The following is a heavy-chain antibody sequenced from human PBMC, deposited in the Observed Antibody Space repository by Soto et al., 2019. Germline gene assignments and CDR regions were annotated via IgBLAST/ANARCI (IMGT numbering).Heavy chain of an antibody. CDR1: GFTFSNFA. D-gene: IGHD6-19*01. CDR3: AKGKTSGWYYFDY. Sequence: ELQLLESGGDLVQPGGSLRLSCAASGFTFSNFAMSWVRQAPGRGLELVSGISASGRDIHYADSVKDRFTVSRDNSKNTLYLQMNSLRAEDTAIYYCAKGKTSGWYYFDYWGQGALVTVSS. V-gene: IGHV3-23*01. J-gene: IGHJ4*02. CDR2: ISASGRDI.